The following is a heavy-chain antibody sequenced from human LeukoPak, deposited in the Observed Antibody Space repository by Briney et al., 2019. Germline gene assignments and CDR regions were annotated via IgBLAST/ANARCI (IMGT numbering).Heavy chain of an antibody. CDR3: AREQWLPLDAFDI. D-gene: IGHD6-19*01. V-gene: IGHV4-59*01. CDR1: GASITTYY. Sequence: SETLSLTCTVSGASITTYYWSWIRQPPGKGLEWIGYIYYSGSTNYNPSLKSRVTISVDTSKNQFSLKLSSVTAADTAVYYCAREQWLPLDAFDIWGQGTMVTVSS. CDR2: IYYSGST. J-gene: IGHJ3*02.